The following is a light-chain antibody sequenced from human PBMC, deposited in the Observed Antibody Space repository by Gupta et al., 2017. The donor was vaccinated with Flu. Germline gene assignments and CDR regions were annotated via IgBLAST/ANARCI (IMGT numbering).Light chain of an antibody. J-gene: IGKJ2*01. V-gene: IGKV1-39*01. Sequence: PSSLSASVGDRVTITCRASQSIRNYLNWYQQKPGKAPKRLVYAASRVQSGVPSRFSASGSGTDFTLTISSLQPEDFANYYCQQSNSISYTFGQGTTVEIK. CDR3: QQSNSISYT. CDR1: QSIRNY. CDR2: AAS.